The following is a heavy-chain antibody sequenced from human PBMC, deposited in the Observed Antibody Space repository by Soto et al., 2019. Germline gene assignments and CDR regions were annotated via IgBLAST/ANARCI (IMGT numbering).Heavy chain of an antibody. D-gene: IGHD3-10*01. CDR3: AKDAGRHYGSEGLDASDI. CDR1: GFTFSSYG. CDR2: ISYDGSNK. Sequence: GGSLRLSCAASGFTFSSYGMHWVRQAPGKGLEWVAVISYDGSNKYYADSVKGRFTISRDNSKNTLYLQMSSLRAEDTAVYYCAKDAGRHYGSEGLDASDIWGQGTMVTVSS. V-gene: IGHV3-30*18. J-gene: IGHJ3*02.